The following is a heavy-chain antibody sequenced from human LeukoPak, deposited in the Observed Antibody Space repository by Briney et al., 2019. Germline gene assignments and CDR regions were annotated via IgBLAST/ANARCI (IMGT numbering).Heavy chain of an antibody. CDR3: ARGLGWVGPDAFDI. Sequence: PGGSLRLSCAASGFTFSSYGMHWVRQAPGKGLEWVAVISYDGSNKYYADSVKGRFTISRDNAKNSLYLQMNSLRAEDTAVYYCARGLGWVGPDAFDIWGQGTMVTVSS. D-gene: IGHD1-26*01. V-gene: IGHV3-30*03. J-gene: IGHJ3*02. CDR1: GFTFSSYG. CDR2: ISYDGSNK.